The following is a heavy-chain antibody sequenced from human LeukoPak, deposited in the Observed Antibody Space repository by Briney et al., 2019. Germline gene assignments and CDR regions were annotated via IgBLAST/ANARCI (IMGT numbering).Heavy chain of an antibody. D-gene: IGHD4-11*01. CDR3: ACYSVLGRTFDC. CDR2: VHHSFRS. V-gene: IGHV4-59*01. CDR1: GASMNDYY. J-gene: IGHJ4*02. Sequence: SETPCLTCAVSGASMNDYYWSWIRQTPGKGLEWIGHVHHSFRSNFSPSLKSRVTMSMDTSKSQFSLRVTSVTAADTAVYYCACYSVLGRTFDCWGQGTQVTVSS.